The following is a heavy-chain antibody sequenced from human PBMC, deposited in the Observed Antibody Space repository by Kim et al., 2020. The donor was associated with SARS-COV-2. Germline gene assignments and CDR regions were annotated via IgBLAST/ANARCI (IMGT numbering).Heavy chain of an antibody. Sequence: GGSLRLSCVASGFTFDDYGMSWVRQAPGKGLEWVSGINWNGGRTGYAESVKGRFTISRDNGKNSLFLQMNSLRAEDTALYHCTGSAGYRYGYGDYWGKGTLVTVSS. CDR3: TGSAGYRYGYGDY. CDR2: INWNGGRT. D-gene: IGHD5-18*01. V-gene: IGHV3-20*01. CDR1: GFTFDDYG. J-gene: IGHJ4*02.